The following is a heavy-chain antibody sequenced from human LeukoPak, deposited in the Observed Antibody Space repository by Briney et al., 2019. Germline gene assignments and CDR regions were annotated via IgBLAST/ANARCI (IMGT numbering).Heavy chain of an antibody. CDR2: IYYSGST. CDR1: GGSISSGDYY. CDR3: ARDARGYYDILTGPYWAFDI. Sequence: PSETLSLTCTVSGGSISSGDYYWSWIRQPPGKGLEWIGYIYYSGSTYYNPSLKSRVTISVDTSKNQFSLKLSSVTAADTAVYYCARDARGYYDILTGPYWAFDIWGQGTMVTVSS. D-gene: IGHD3-9*01. V-gene: IGHV4-30-4*02. J-gene: IGHJ3*02.